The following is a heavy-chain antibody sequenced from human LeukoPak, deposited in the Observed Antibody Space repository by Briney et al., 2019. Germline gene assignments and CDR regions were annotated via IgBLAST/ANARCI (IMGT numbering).Heavy chain of an antibody. CDR1: GGSYSGYY. J-gene: IGHJ6*02. CDR3: ARLPPTTIWGDV. CDR2: INHSGST. Sequence: SETLSLTCAVYGGSYSGYYWSWIRQPPGKGLEWIGEINHSGSTNYNPSLKSRVTISVDTSKNQFSLKLSSVTAADTAVYYCARLPPTTIWGDVWGQGTTVTVSS. V-gene: IGHV4-34*01. D-gene: IGHD3-3*01.